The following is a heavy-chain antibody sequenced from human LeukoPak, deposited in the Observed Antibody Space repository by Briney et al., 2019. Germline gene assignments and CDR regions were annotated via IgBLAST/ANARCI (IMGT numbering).Heavy chain of an antibody. CDR2: INPSGGST. V-gene: IGHV1-46*01. J-gene: IGHJ4*02. CDR1: GYTFTSYY. CDR3: ARGYYDSSGYYYLFDY. D-gene: IGHD3-22*01. Sequence: GASVKVSCKASGYTFTSYYMHWVRQAPGQGLEWMGIINPSGGSTSYAQKFQGRVTMTRDTSTSTVYMELSSLRSEDTAVYYCARGYYDSSGYYYLFDYWGQGTLVTVSS.